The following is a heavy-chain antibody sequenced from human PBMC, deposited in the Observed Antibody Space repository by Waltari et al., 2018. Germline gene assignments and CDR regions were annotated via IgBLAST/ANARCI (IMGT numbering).Heavy chain of an antibody. CDR1: GGSISSYY. Sequence: QVQLQESGPGLVKPSETLSLTCTVSGGSISSYYWSWIRQPAGKGLEWIGRIYTSGSTNSNPYLKSRVTMSVDTSKNQFSLKLSSVTAADTAVYYCARDGGPYYYDSSGPHWDYYYMDVWGKGTTVTISS. CDR2: IYTSGST. J-gene: IGHJ6*03. CDR3: ARDGGPYYYDSSGPHWDYYYMDV. V-gene: IGHV4-4*07. D-gene: IGHD3-22*01.